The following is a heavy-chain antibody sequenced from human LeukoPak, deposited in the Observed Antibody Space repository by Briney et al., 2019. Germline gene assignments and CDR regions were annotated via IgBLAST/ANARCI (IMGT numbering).Heavy chain of an antibody. Sequence: ASVKVSCKASGYTFTAYHMHWVRQAPGQGLEWMGWINPNRGGTTYAQKFQGSVTMTRDTSISTDYMELSRLRSDDTAVYYCGSCSGGSCYFDSWGQGTLVTVSS. D-gene: IGHD2-15*01. J-gene: IGHJ4*02. V-gene: IGHV1-2*02. CDR3: GSCSGGSCYFDS. CDR2: INPNRGGT. CDR1: GYTFTAYH.